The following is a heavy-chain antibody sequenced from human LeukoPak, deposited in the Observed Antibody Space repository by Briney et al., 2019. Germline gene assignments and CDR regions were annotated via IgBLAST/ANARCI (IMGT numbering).Heavy chain of an antibody. CDR1: GGSISSGSYY. J-gene: IGHJ3*01. Sequence: SQTLSLTCSVSGGSISSGSYYWSWIRQHPGRGLEWIGHIYYSGSTYYNPSLKSRVTTLVDTSKNQFSLRLSSVTAADTAVYYCAREYSSSSGRRAFDFWGQGTMVTVSS. CDR2: IYYSGST. D-gene: IGHD6-6*01. CDR3: AREYSSSSGRRAFDF. V-gene: IGHV4-31*03.